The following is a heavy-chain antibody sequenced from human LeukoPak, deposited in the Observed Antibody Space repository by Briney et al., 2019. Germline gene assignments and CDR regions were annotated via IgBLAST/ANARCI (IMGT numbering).Heavy chain of an antibody. J-gene: IGHJ4*02. Sequence: GGSLRLSCAASGFTFNRYSMNWVRQAPGTGPEWVSYIAYTGTIHYADSVKGRFTNSRDDAKNSLYLHMNSLRAEDTAVYYCTRDPRALDYWGQGTLVTVSS. CDR3: TRDPRALDY. V-gene: IGHV3-48*04. CDR2: IAYTGTI. CDR1: GFTFNRYS.